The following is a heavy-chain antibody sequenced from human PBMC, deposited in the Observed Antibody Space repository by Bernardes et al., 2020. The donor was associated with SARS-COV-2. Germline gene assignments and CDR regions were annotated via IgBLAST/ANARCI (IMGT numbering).Heavy chain of an antibody. V-gene: IGHV1-69*13. J-gene: IGHJ4*02. CDR1: GGTFSSYA. Sequence: SVKVSCKASGGTFSSYAISWVRQAPGQGLEWMGGIIPIFGTANYAQKFQGSVTITADESTSTAYMELSSLRSEDTAVYYCATQRITIFGVVINSPFDYWGQGTLVTVSS. CDR3: ATQRITIFGVVINSPFDY. D-gene: IGHD3-3*01. CDR2: IIPIFGTA.